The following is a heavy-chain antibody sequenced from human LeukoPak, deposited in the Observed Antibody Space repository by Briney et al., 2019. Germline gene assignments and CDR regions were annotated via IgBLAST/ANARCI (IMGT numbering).Heavy chain of an antibody. J-gene: IGHJ3*02. V-gene: IGHV4-34*01. CDR3: ARFRVTIFGVVISDAFDI. Sequence: SETLSLTCAVYGGSFSGYYWSWIRQPPGKGREWIGEINKSGSTNYNPSLKSRVTISVDTSKNQFSLKLSSVTAADTAVYYCARFRVTIFGVVISDAFDIWGQGTMVTVSS. CDR1: GGSFSGYY. CDR2: INKSGST. D-gene: IGHD3-3*01.